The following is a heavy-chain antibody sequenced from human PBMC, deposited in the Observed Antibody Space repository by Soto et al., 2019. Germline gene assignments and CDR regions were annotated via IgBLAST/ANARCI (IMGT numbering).Heavy chain of an antibody. CDR3: ARMSPNCSGGSCYFDY. CDR2: ISSSSSYI. Sequence: EVQLVESGGGLVKPGGSLRLSCAVSGFTFSSSSMNWVRQAPGKGLEWVSSISSSSSYIYYADSVKGRFTISRDNAKNSLYLQMNSLRAEDTAVYYCARMSPNCSGGSCYFDYWGQGTLVTVSS. D-gene: IGHD2-15*01. CDR1: GFTFSSSS. J-gene: IGHJ4*02. V-gene: IGHV3-21*01.